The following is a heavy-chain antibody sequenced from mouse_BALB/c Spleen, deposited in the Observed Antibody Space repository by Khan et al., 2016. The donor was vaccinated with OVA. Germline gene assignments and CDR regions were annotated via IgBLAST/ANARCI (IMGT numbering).Heavy chain of an antibody. Sequence: QMQLEESGPGLVAPSQSLSITCTVSGFSLTSYGVHWVRQPPGKGLEWLGVIWTGGSTNYNSALMSRLSIRKDNSKSQVFLKMNSLQTDDTAMYYCARYYGNYGWYFDVWGAGTTVTVSS. D-gene: IGHD2-1*01. CDR1: GFSLTSYG. J-gene: IGHJ1*01. V-gene: IGHV2-9*02. CDR2: IWTGGST. CDR3: ARYYGNYGWYFDV.